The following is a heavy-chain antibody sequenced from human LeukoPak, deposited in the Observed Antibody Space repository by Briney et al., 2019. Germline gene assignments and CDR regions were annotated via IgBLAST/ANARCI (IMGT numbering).Heavy chain of an antibody. CDR1: GFTFSSSA. CDR2: ISGSGGTT. D-gene: IGHD3-10*01. J-gene: IGHJ5*02. V-gene: IGHV3-23*01. CDR3: AKCGGLDWFDP. Sequence: WGSLSRSCAASGFTFSSSAMSWARQAPGKGLEWVSTISGSGGTTYYADSVKGRFTIFRDNSKNTLDLQMNSLRAEDTAVYYCAKCGGLDWFDPWGQGTPVTLSS.